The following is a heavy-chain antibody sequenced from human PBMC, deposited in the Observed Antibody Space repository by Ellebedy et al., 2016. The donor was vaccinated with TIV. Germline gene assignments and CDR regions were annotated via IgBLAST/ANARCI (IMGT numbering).Heavy chain of an antibody. D-gene: IGHD4-23*01. V-gene: IGHV3-23*01. CDR1: GFTFSSYT. CDR2: ITESGGNT. CDR3: ARDPVGVGPAFDV. Sequence: PGGSLRLSCAASGFTFSSYTMQRVRQAPGKGLEWVSSITESGGNTYYADSVKGRFTISRDNSKDTLFLQMNSLRAEDTAIYFCARDPVGVGPAFDVWGQGTMVTVSS. J-gene: IGHJ3*01.